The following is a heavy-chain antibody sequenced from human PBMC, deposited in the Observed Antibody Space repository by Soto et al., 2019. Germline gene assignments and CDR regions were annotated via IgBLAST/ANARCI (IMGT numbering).Heavy chain of an antibody. D-gene: IGHD3-22*01. Sequence: GGSLRLSCAASGFTFSSYAMSWVRQAPGKGLEWVSAISGSGGSTYYADSVKGRFTISRDNSKNTLYLQMNSLRAEDTAVYHCAKGVREYYYDSSGYYYGNYYYGMDVWGQGTTVTVSS. CDR3: AKGVREYYYDSSGYYYGNYYYGMDV. J-gene: IGHJ6*02. V-gene: IGHV3-23*01. CDR1: GFTFSSYA. CDR2: ISGSGGST.